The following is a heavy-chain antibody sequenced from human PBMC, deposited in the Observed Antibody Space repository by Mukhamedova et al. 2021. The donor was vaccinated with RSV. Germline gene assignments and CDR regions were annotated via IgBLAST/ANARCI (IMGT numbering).Heavy chain of an antibody. D-gene: IGHD2-15*01. J-gene: IGHJ6*03. CDR3: ARTVMVARAYYYYYMDV. Sequence: LAHIFSNDEKSYSTSLKSRLTISKDTSKSQVVLTMTNMDPVDTATYYCARTVMVARAYYYYYMDVWGKGTTVTVSS. V-gene: IGHV2-26*01. CDR2: IFSNDEK.